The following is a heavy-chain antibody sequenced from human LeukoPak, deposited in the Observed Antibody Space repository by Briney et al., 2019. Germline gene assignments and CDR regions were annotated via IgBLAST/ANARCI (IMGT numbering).Heavy chain of an antibody. V-gene: IGHV3-30*02. CDR2: IWYDGSDK. CDR1: GFTFSTYG. D-gene: IGHD3-9*01. CDR3: AGESERYFDWLPALDAFDI. J-gene: IGHJ3*02. Sequence: GGSLRLSFAASGFTFSTYGMYWVRQAPGKGLEWVAFIWYDGSDKYYADSVKGRFTISRDNSKNTLYLQMNSLRGEDTAVYYCAGESERYFDWLPALDAFDIWGQGTMVTVSS.